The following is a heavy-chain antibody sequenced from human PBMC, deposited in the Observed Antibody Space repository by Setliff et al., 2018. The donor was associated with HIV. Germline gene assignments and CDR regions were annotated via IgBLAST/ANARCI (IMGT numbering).Heavy chain of an antibody. V-gene: IGHV3-21*04. CDR2: ISSSSSYI. J-gene: IGHJ3*02. Sequence: GSLRLSCAASGFTFSSYSMNWVRQAPGKGLEWVSSISSSSSYIYYADSAKGRFTISRDNAKKSLYLQMNSLRAEDTAVYDCARAMVPDSSGYYRPPAFDIWGQGTMVTVSS. CDR3: ARAMVPDSSGYYRPPAFDI. CDR1: GFTFSSYS. D-gene: IGHD3-22*01.